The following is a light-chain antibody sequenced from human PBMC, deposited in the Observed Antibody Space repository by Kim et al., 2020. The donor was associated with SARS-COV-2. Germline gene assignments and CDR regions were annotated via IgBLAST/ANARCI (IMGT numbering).Light chain of an antibody. V-gene: IGLV4-69*01. Sequence: QPVLTQSPSASASLVASVKLTFTLSSGHSSYAIAWHQQQPEKGPRYLMKLNSDGSHSKGDGIPDRFSGSSSGAERYLTISSLQSEDEADYYCQTWGTGIQVVFGGGTQLTVL. J-gene: IGLJ2*01. CDR3: QTWGTGIQVV. CDR1: SGHSSYA. CDR2: LNSDGSH.